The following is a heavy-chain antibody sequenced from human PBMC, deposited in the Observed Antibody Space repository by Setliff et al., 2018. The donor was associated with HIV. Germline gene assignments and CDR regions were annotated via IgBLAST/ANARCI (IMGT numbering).Heavy chain of an antibody. D-gene: IGHD3-10*01. J-gene: IGHJ4*02. Sequence: GGSLRLSCAASGFTFSDYSMHWVRQAPGKGLEWVSSITRSSSHIYYADSVKGRFTISRDNAKNSLYLQMNSLRAEDTAVYYCARAGIYNNALDYWGQGTLVTVSS. CDR2: ITRSSSHI. CDR1: GFTFSDYS. CDR3: ARAGIYNNALDY. V-gene: IGHV3-21*01.